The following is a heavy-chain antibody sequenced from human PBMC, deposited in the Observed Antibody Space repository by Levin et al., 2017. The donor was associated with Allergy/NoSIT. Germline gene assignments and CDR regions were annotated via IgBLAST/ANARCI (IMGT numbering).Heavy chain of an antibody. V-gene: IGHV4-59*01. Sequence: PSETLSLTCTVSGGSISSFYWSWIRQPPGKGLEWIGHIYYSGATKYNPSLKSRVTISVDTSKNQFSLKLNSVTAAATAVYYCARDGVISATGNQFYYYGLDVWGQGTTVTVSS. D-gene: IGHD6-13*01. CDR1: GGSISSFY. CDR3: ARDGVISATGNQFYYYGLDV. J-gene: IGHJ6*02. CDR2: IYYSGAT.